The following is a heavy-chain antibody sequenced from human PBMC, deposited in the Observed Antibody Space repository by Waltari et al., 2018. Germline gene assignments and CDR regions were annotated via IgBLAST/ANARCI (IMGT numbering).Heavy chain of an antibody. CDR1: GYSISSGYY. CDR3: ARGNDY. CDR2: IYHTGIT. V-gene: IGHV4-38-2*01. J-gene: IGHJ4*02. Sequence: QVQLQESGPGLMKPSETLSLTCAVSGYSISSGYYWGWIRQPPGKGLEWIGGIYHTGITYYNPSLQSRVTMSVDTSKNQFSLRLSSVTAADTAVYYCARGNDYWGQGILVTVSS.